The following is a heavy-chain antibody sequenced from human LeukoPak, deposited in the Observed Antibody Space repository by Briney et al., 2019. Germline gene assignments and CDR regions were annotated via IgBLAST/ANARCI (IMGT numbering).Heavy chain of an antibody. D-gene: IGHD3-22*01. CDR2: IIPIFGTA. V-gene: IGHV1-69*05. Sequence: SVKVSCKASGGTFSSYAISWVRQAPGQGLEWMGGIIPIFGTANYAQKFQGRVTITTDESTSTAYMELSSLRSEDTAVYYCARRSLGYYDSSGYRAFDIWGQGIMVTVSS. CDR1: GGTFSSYA. J-gene: IGHJ3*02. CDR3: ARRSLGYYDSSGYRAFDI.